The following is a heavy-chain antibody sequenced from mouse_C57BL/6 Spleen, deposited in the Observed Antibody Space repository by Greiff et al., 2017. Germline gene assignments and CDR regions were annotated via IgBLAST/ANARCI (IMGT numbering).Heavy chain of an antibody. CDR2: INPSTGGT. Sequence: VQLQQSGPELVKPGASVKISCKASGYSFTGYYMNWVKQSPEKSLEWIGEINPSTGGTTYNQKFKAKATLTVDKSSSTAYMQLKSLTSEDSAVYYCARLEIARYFDYWGQGTTLTVSS. V-gene: IGHV1-42*01. CDR3: ARLEIARYFDY. CDR1: GYSFTGYY. J-gene: IGHJ2*01.